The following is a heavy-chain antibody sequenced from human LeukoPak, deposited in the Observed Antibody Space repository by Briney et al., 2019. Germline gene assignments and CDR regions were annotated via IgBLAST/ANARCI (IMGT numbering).Heavy chain of an antibody. CDR1: SGSISNGNYY. CDR2: IYTTGST. D-gene: IGHD6-13*01. CDR3: ARRVPGIAAAGTGATPPNWFDP. Sequence: PSQTLSLTCTVSSGSISNGNYYWSWIRQPAGKGLEWIGRIYTTGSTNYNPSLKSRATLSIDTSKNQFSLKLNSVTAADSAVYYCARRVPGIAAAGTGATPPNWFDPWGQGTLVTVSS. V-gene: IGHV4-61*02. J-gene: IGHJ5*02.